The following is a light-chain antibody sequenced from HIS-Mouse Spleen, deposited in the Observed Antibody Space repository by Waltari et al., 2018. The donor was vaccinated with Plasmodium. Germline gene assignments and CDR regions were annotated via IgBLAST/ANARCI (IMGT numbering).Light chain of an antibody. V-gene: IGLV1-40*01. CDR1: SPHTRACSD. CDR2: GNS. Sequence: QSLLTQPPSLSGAPRQPLPISCTGSSPHTRACSDVHWYQQLPGTAPKLPIYGNSNRPSGVPDRFSGSKSGTSASLAITGLQAEDEADYYCQSYDSSLSGWVFGGGTKLTVL. J-gene: IGLJ3*02. CDR3: QSYDSSLSGWV.